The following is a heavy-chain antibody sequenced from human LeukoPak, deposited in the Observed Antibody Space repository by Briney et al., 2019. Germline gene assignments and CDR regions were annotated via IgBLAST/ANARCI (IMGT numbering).Heavy chain of an antibody. J-gene: IGHJ4*02. CDR2: ISAYNGNT. CDR1: GYTFTCYG. D-gene: IGHD4-17*01. CDR3: ASTVTTPFDY. Sequence: ASVKLSCKASGYTFTCYGISWVRQAPGQGLEWMGCISAYNGNTNYAQKLQGRVTMTTDTSTSAAYMELRTVRSDDKAVYYCASTVTTPFDYWGQGTLVTVSS. V-gene: IGHV1-18*01.